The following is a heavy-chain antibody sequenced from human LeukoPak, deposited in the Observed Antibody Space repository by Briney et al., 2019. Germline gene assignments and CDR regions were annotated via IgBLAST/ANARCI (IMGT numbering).Heavy chain of an antibody. Sequence: ASVKVSCKASGYTFTGYYMHWVRQAPGQGLEWMGIINPSGGSTSYAQKFQGRVTMTRDMSTRTVYMELSSLRSEDTAVYYCARDTAMATYFDYWGQGTLVTVSS. D-gene: IGHD5-18*01. CDR3: ARDTAMATYFDY. V-gene: IGHV1-46*01. CDR2: INPSGGST. CDR1: GYTFTGYY. J-gene: IGHJ4*02.